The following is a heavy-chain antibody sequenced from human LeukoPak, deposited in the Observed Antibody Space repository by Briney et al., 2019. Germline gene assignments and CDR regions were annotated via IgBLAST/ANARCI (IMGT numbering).Heavy chain of an antibody. CDR2: IDRSGST. CDR1: GGSFSRYY. V-gene: IGHV4-34*01. D-gene: IGHD2-2*01. CDR3: AREDIVVVPAAFYYYGMDV. Sequence: SETLSLTCAVYGGSFSRYYWNWIRQPPGKGLEWIGEIDRSGSTSYSPSLKSRVTMSVDTSKNQFSLKLSSVTAADTAVYYCAREDIVVVPAAFYYYGMDVWGQGTTVTVSS. J-gene: IGHJ6*02.